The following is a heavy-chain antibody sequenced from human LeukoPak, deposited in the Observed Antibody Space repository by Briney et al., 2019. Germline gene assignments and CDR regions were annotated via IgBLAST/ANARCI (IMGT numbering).Heavy chain of an antibody. CDR1: GFTFSHYG. CDR3: ARVADGMVRGVIRH. V-gene: IGHV3-30*03. D-gene: IGHD3-10*01. Sequence: PGGSLRLSCAASGFTFSHYGVHWVRQAPGKGLEWVAVISYDGSNKYYADCVKGRFTISRDNSKNTLYLQMNSLRAEDTAVYYCARVADGMVRGVIRHWGQGTLVTVSS. CDR2: ISYDGSNK. J-gene: IGHJ4*02.